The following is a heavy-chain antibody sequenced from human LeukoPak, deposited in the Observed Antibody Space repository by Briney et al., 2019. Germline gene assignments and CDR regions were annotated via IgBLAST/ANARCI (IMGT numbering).Heavy chain of an antibody. J-gene: IGHJ6*02. CDR2: INPNSGGT. CDR3: ARDGIAAAGRTPYYYYGMDV. Sequence: ASVKVSCKASGYTFTGYYMHWVRQAPGQGLEWMGWINPNSGGTNYAQKFQGRVTMTRDTSISTAYMELSRLRSDDTAVCYCARDGIAAAGRTPYYYYGMDVWGQGTTVTVSS. CDR1: GYTFTGYY. V-gene: IGHV1-2*02. D-gene: IGHD6-13*01.